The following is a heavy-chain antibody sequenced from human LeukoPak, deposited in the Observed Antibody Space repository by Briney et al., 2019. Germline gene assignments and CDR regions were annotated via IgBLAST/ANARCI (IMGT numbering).Heavy chain of an antibody. Sequence: CLSLSCAASGFTLSNYAMHWVRQAPGKGLEWVAIIANDGSNKYYAASVKGRFTLSRDNSKYTVYLKMNSLRGEDTAVYYCARDLGLGRGWYAGDYWGQGTLVTVSS. CDR1: GFTLSNYA. CDR2: IANDGSNK. J-gene: IGHJ4*02. V-gene: IGHV3-30-3*01. D-gene: IGHD6-19*01. CDR3: ARDLGLGRGWYAGDY.